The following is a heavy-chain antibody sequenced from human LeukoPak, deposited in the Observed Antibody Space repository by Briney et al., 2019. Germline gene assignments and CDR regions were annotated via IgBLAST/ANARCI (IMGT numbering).Heavy chain of an antibody. CDR3: ARSPPSYYYGMDV. CDR1: GYSFTSYW. J-gene: IGHJ6*02. CDR2: IYPGDSDT. Sequence: GESLKISCKGSGYSFTSYWIGWVRQMPGKGLEWMGIIYPGDSDTRYSSSFQGQVTISADKSISTAYLQWSSLKASDTAMYYCARSPPSYYYGMDVWGQGTTVTVSS. V-gene: IGHV5-51*01.